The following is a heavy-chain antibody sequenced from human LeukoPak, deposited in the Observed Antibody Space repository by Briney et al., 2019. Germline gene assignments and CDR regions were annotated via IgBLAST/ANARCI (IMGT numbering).Heavy chain of an antibody. CDR1: GFTFSSYG. J-gene: IGHJ4*02. Sequence: PGRSLRLSCEASGFTFSSYGMHWVRQAPGKGLEWVAVIWYDGSNKYYADSVKGRFTISRDNSKNTLYLQMNSLRAEDTAVYYCARDWVVTALDYWGQGTLVTVSS. V-gene: IGHV3-33*01. CDR3: ARDWVVTALDY. D-gene: IGHD5-18*01. CDR2: IWYDGSNK.